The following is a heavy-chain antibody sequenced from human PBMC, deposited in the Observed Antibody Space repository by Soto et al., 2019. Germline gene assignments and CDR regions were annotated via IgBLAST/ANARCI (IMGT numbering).Heavy chain of an antibody. Sequence: SETLSLTCAVYGGSFSSYSCSCIRHAPGQGLEWIVEIKDRGTTNYNPSLKSRVTISVDTSKNQVSLKLRSVTAADTAVYYCARGARPGTQIVVTAATSDYFDYWGQGNVVTVSS. CDR1: GGSFSSYS. V-gene: IGHV4-34*01. CDR2: IKDRGTT. CDR3: ARGARPGTQIVVTAATSDYFDY. J-gene: IGHJ4*02. D-gene: IGHD2-21*02.